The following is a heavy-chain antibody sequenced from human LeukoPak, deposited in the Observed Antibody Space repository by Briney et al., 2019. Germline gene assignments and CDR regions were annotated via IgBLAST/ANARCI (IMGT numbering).Heavy chain of an antibody. V-gene: IGHV5-51*01. J-gene: IGHJ3*02. Sequence: GESLKISCQGSGYSFPSFWIAWVRQMPGKGLEWMGIIYPGDSDTRYSPSFQGQVTISVDKSISTAYLQWSSLKASDSAIYYCAGLTAAPGLGNAFAIWGQGTMVSVSS. D-gene: IGHD6-13*01. CDR3: AGLTAAPGLGNAFAI. CDR1: GYSFPSFW. CDR2: IYPGDSDT.